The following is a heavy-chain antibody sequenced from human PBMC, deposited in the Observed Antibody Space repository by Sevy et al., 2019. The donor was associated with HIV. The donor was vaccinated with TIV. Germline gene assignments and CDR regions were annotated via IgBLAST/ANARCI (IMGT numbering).Heavy chain of an antibody. CDR3: ARTAVTTRSYYYYGMDV. D-gene: IGHD4-17*01. CDR1: GGSISSYY. Sequence: SETLSLTCTVSGGSISSYYWSWIRQPPGKGLEWIGYIYYSGSTNYNPSLKSRVTISVDTSKNQFSLKLSSVTAADTAVYYCARTAVTTRSYYYYGMDVWGQGTTVTVSS. J-gene: IGHJ6*02. CDR2: IYYSGST. V-gene: IGHV4-59*13.